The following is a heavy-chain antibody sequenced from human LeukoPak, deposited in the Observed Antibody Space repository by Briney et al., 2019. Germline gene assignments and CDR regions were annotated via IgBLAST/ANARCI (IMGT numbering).Heavy chain of an antibody. CDR1: GFTFSSYG. CDR3: AKDHGSGSYHDPNWFDP. J-gene: IGHJ5*02. CDR2: ISYDGSYK. V-gene: IGHV3-30*18. Sequence: PGRSLKLSCAASGFTFSSYGMHWVRQAPGKGPDWVTVISYDGSYKYYAESVKGRFTISRDNSKKTLYLQMNSLRAEDTAVYYCAKDHGSGSYHDPNWFDPWGQGTLVTVSS. D-gene: IGHD3-10*01.